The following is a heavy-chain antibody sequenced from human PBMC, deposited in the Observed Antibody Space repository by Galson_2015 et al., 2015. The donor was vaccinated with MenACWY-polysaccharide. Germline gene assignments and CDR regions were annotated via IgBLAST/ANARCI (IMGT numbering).Heavy chain of an antibody. V-gene: IGHV6-1*01. Sequence: SNSAAWNWIRQSPSRGLAWLGRTYYRSKWFYDYAVSVRSRITVNPDTSKNQFSLQMNSVTPEDTAVYYCARSSGPLDYWGQGSLVTVSS. CDR1: SNSAA. D-gene: IGHD3-10*01. J-gene: IGHJ4*02. CDR2: TYYRSKWFY. CDR3: ARSSGPLDY.